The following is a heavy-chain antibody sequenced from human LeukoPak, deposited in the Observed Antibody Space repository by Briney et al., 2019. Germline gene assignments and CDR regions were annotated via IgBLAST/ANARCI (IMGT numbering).Heavy chain of an antibody. CDR2: IYYSGST. V-gene: IGHV4-59*01. J-gene: IGHJ6*03. D-gene: IGHD5-18*01. CDR1: GGSFSGYY. Sequence: SSETLSLTCAVYGGSFSGYYWSWIRQPPGKGLEWIGYIYYSGSTNYNPSLKSRVTISVDTSKNQFSLKLSSVTAADTAVYYCARTTEGGYTSAYFYYYYMDVWGKGTTVTISS. CDR3: ARTTEGGYTSAYFYYYYMDV.